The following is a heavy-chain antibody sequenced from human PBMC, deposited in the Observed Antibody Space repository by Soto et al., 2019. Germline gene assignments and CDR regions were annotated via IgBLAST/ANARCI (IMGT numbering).Heavy chain of an antibody. Sequence: QVQLVESGGGVVQPGRSLRLSCAASGFTFSSYGMHWVRQAPGKGLEWVAVISYDGSTKYYADSVKGRFTISRDNSKNTLYLQMNSLRAEDTAVYYCAKDRGYSGYAQSNWGQGTLVTVSS. J-gene: IGHJ4*02. CDR3: AKDRGYSGYAQSN. CDR1: GFTFSSYG. CDR2: ISYDGSTK. D-gene: IGHD5-12*01. V-gene: IGHV3-30*18.